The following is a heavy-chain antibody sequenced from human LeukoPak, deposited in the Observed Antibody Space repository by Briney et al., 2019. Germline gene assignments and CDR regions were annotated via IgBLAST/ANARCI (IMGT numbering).Heavy chain of an antibody. Sequence: SVKVSCKASGGTFSSYAISWVRQAPGQGLEWMGGIIPIFGTANYAQKFQGRVTITADESTSTAYMGLSSLRSEDTAVYYCARDIDTFHYDILTGYYSWGQGTLVSVSS. D-gene: IGHD3-9*01. J-gene: IGHJ5*02. CDR2: IIPIFGTA. V-gene: IGHV1-69*13. CDR3: ARDIDTFHYDILTGYYS. CDR1: GGTFSSYA.